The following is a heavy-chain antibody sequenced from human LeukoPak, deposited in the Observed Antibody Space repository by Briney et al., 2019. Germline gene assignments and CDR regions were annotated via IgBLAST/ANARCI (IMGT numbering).Heavy chain of an antibody. CDR3: ARVFSTNFYDNRGWFDP. D-gene: IGHD3-22*01. Sequence: SETLSLTCTVSGGSISNYYWSWVRQPPGKGLEWIGYNYYSGSTNYNPSLKSRVTISVDTSKNQFSLKLSSVTAADTAVYYCARVFSTNFYDNRGWFDPWGQGTLVTVSS. V-gene: IGHV4-59*01. CDR1: GGSISNYY. J-gene: IGHJ5*02. CDR2: NYYSGST.